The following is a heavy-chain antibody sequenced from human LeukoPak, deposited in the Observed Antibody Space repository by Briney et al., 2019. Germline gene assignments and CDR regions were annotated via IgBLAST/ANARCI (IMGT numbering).Heavy chain of an antibody. CDR1: GYTFTSHY. D-gene: IGHD3-9*01. V-gene: IGHV1-46*01. CDR2: VNPSVGST. J-gene: IGHJ5*02. CDR3: ARGMVSDILTGFDP. Sequence: ASVKVSCKASGYTFTSHYMHWVRQAPGQGLEWMGIVNPSVGSTSYAQNFQDRVTMTKDTSTSTVYMELSSLRSEDTAVYYCARGMVSDILTGFDPWGQGTLVTVSS.